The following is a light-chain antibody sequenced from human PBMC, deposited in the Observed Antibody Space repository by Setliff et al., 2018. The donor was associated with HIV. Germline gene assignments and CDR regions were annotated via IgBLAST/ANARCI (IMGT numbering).Light chain of an antibody. V-gene: IGLV2-14*03. CDR3: TSYTSSDIYV. J-gene: IGLJ1*01. CDR1: SSDVGTYNY. Sequence: QSALTQPASVSGSPGQSITISCTGTSSDVGTYNYVSWYQQHPGKAPKLMIYDVSKRPSGVSDRFSGSKSGNTASLTIPGLQAEDEADYYCTSYTSSDIYVFATGTKV. CDR2: DVS.